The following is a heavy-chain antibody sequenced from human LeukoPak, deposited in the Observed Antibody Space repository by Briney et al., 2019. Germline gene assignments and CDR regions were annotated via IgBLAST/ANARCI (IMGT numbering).Heavy chain of an antibody. D-gene: IGHD2-2*01. V-gene: IGHV4-59*11. Sequence: SETLSLTCTVSGGSISGHYWTWLRLPPGKGLELVGHIFSTGATHYNPSLRGRVTLSIDTSKNQFSLTLTSVNVEDTAVYYCARFSTRFGSGCSDASCYVHYWGQGTQVTVSP. CDR2: IFSTGAT. CDR3: ARFSTRFGSGCSDASCYVHY. J-gene: IGHJ4*02. CDR1: GGSISGHY.